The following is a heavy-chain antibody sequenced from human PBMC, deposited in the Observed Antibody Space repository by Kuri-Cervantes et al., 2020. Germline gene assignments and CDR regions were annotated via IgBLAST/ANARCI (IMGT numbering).Heavy chain of an antibody. CDR2: IIPVFGTA. D-gene: IGHD3-10*01. J-gene: IGHJ4*02. V-gene: IGHV1-69*06. CDR1: GGTFSRYG. Sequence: SVKVSCKASGGTFSRYGINWVRQAPGQGLEWMGGIIPVFGTANYAQKFQGIVTITADKSTSTAYTELSSLRSEDTAVYYCARGYGSPYYFDYWGQGTLVTVSS. CDR3: ARGYGSPYYFDY.